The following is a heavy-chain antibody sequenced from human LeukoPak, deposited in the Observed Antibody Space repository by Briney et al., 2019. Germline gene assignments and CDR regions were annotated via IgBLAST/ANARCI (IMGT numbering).Heavy chain of an antibody. CDR3: ARGASHYDFWSGYSNYYGMDV. V-gene: IGHV1-18*04. CDR2: ISAYNGNT. CDR1: GYTFTGYY. Sequence: ASVKVSCKASGYTFTGYYMHWVRQAPGQGLEWMGWISAYNGNTNYAQKLQGRVTMTTDTSTSTAYMELRSLRSDDTAVYYCARGASHYDFWSGYSNYYGMDVWGQGTTVTVSS. J-gene: IGHJ6*02. D-gene: IGHD3-3*01.